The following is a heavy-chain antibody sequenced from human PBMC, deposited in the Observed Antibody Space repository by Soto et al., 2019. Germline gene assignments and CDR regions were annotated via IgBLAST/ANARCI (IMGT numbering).Heavy chain of an antibody. CDR3: ARNGYSYGYGYYYYGMDV. V-gene: IGHV4-39*01. Sequence: PSETLSLTCTVSGGSISSSSYYWGWVRQPPGKGLEWIGSIYYSGSTYYNPSLKSRVTISVDTSKNQFSLKLSSVTAADTAVYYCARNGYSYGYGYYYYGMDVWGQGTRVTVSS. CDR1: GGSISSSSYY. J-gene: IGHJ6*02. CDR2: IYYSGST. D-gene: IGHD5-18*01.